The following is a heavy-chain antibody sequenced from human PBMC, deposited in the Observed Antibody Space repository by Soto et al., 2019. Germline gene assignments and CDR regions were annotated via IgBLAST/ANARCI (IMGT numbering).Heavy chain of an antibody. CDR3: ARDFKSRCISTSCDQKGLYSYYYGTDV. CDR2: ISYDGSNK. Sequence: RLSCAASGFTFSSFAMHWVRQAPGKGLEGVAVISYDGSNKDYADSVKGRFTISRDNTKNTLYLQMNSLRAEDTAVYYCARDFKSRCISTSCDQKGLYSYYYGTDVSGLATTVPVSS. CDR1: GFTFSSFA. D-gene: IGHD2-2*01. V-gene: IGHV3-30-3*01. J-gene: IGHJ6*02.